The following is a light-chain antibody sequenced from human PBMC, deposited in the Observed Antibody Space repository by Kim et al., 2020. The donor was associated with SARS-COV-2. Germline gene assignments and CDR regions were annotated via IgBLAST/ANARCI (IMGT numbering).Light chain of an antibody. V-gene: IGLV3-19*01. J-gene: IGLJ3*02. CDR3: NSRDSSGNYWV. CDR2: GKN. CDR1: SLRSYY. Sequence: SSELTQDPAVSVALGQTVRITCQGDSLRSYYASWYQQKPGQAPVLVIYGKNNRPSGIPDRFSGSSSGNTASLTITGAQAEDEADYYCNSRDSSGNYWVFGGGTQLPVL.